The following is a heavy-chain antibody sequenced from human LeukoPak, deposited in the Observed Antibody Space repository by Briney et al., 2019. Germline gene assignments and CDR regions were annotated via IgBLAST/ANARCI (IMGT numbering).Heavy chain of an antibody. CDR1: GGSISSYY. CDR3: ARVQIGYSYGLFDY. Sequence: SETLSLTCTVSGGSISSYYWSWIQQPPGKGLEWIGYIYYSGSTNYNPSLKSRVTISVHTSKNRFSLKLSSVTAADTAVYYCARVQIGYSYGLFDYWGQGTLVTVSS. J-gene: IGHJ4*02. CDR2: IYYSGST. V-gene: IGHV4-59*01. D-gene: IGHD5-18*01.